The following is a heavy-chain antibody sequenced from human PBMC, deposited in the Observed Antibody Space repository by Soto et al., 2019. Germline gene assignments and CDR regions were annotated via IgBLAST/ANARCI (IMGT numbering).Heavy chain of an antibody. J-gene: IGHJ6*02. Sequence: ETLSLTCTVSVGSITSSYWSWIRRPPGKGLEWIAYIYDTGISGYTPSTSYNPSLKSRVTMSVDTSKSQFSLKLTSVAAADTAVYYCARGEDAFFYYGLDVWGQGITVTVSS. CDR1: VGSITSSY. CDR2: IYDTGISGYTPST. V-gene: IGHV4-59*01. CDR3: ARGEDAFFYYGLDV.